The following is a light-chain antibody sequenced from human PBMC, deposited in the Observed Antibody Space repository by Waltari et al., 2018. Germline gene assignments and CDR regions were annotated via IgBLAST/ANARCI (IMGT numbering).Light chain of an antibody. V-gene: IGLV4-69*01. J-gene: IGLJ2*01. CDR1: SGHSSYA. CDR2: LNSDGSH. Sequence: QLVLTQSPSASASLGASVTLTCTLSSGHSSYAIAWHQQQPEKGPRYLMKLNSDGSHSKGDGIPDRFSGSSSGAERYLTISSLQSEDEADYYCQTWGTGIWVVFGGGTKLTVL. CDR3: QTWGTGIWVV.